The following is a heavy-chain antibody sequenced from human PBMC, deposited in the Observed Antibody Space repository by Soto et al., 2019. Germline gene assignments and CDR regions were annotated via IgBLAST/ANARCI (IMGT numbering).Heavy chain of an antibody. CDR3: ARGDTIFESSERYYHYGLDV. CDR2: IIPLFGTT. Sequence: QVKLVQSRAEVKKPGSSVRVSCKASEGTLNSYVVSWVRQAPGQGLQWMGGIIPLFGTTNYAHQLEGRVTITADTSTTTAYMELSGLRPGDTAVHYCARGDTIFESSERYYHYGLDVWGQGTTVIVSS. CDR1: EGTLNSYV. V-gene: IGHV1-69*06. D-gene: IGHD3-3*01. J-gene: IGHJ6*02.